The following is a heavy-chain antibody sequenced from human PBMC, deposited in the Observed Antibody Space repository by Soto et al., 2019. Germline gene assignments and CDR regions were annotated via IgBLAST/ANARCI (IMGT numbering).Heavy chain of an antibody. CDR3: ARGGTYCSGGSCSFFFDY. V-gene: IGHV3-13*01. CDR1: GFTFSSYD. J-gene: IGHJ4*02. CDR2: IGTAGDT. Sequence: EVQLVESGGGLVQPGGSLRLSCAASGFTFSSYDMHWVRQATGKGLEWVSAIGTAGDTYYPGSVKGRFTISRENAKNSLYLQMNSLRAGYTAVYYCARGGTYCSGGSCSFFFDYWGQGTLVTVSS. D-gene: IGHD2-15*01.